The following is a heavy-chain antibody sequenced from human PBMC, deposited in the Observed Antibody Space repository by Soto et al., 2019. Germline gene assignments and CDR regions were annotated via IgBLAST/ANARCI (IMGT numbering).Heavy chain of an antibody. CDR3: ARLGSVPYYFSGVDV. Sequence: QVQLVQSETEVKKPGASVKVSCKASGYIFTNYDITWVRQAPGQGLEWMGWVSGYTGNTKYAQKFQDRVTMTTDTSTSTVNMELRSIRSTHTAFSYCARLGSVPYYFSGVDVWGQATTVFVSS. CDR1: GYIFTNYD. CDR2: VSGYTGNT. D-gene: IGHD3-10*01. V-gene: IGHV1-18*01. J-gene: IGHJ6*02.